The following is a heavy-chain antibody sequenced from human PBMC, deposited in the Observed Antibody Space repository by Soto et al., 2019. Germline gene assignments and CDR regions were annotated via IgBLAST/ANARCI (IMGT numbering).Heavy chain of an antibody. V-gene: IGHV4-34*01. CDR2: INHSGST. J-gene: IGHJ6*03. CDR3: ARGHSAYQPHYYSIDV. Sequence: QVQLQQWGAGLLKPSETLSLTCAVYGGSFSGYYWTWIRQPPGKGLEWIGEINHSGSTNYKPSLKSRVTISVDTSKNQFSLKLSYVTAADTAMYYCARGHSAYQPHYYSIDVWGIGTTVTVSS. CDR1: GGSFSGYY. D-gene: IGHD5-12*01.